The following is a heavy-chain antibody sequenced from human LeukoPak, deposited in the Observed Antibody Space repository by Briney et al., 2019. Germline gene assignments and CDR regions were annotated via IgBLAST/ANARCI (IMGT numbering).Heavy chain of an antibody. D-gene: IGHD5-18*01. J-gene: IGHJ4*02. CDR1: GGSISSYY. V-gene: IGHV4-59*01. Sequence: SETLSLTCTVSGGSISSYYWSWIRQPPGKGLEWIGYIYYSGSTNYNPSLKSRVTIPVDTSKNQFSLKLSSVTAADTAVYYCARANPHVDTAMSLDYWGQGTLVTVSS. CDR3: ARANPHVDTAMSLDY. CDR2: IYYSGST.